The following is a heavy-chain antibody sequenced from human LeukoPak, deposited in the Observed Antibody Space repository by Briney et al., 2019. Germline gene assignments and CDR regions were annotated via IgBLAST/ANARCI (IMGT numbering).Heavy chain of an antibody. V-gene: IGHV3-21*01. J-gene: IGHJ3*02. D-gene: IGHD3-3*01. Sequence: GGSLRLSCAASGFTFSSYSMNWVRQAPGKGLEWVSSISSSSSYIYYADSVKGRFTISRDNAKNSLYLQMNSLRAEDTAVYYCARALITIRGAFDIWGQGTMVTVFS. CDR3: ARALITIRGAFDI. CDR2: ISSSSSYI. CDR1: GFTFSSYS.